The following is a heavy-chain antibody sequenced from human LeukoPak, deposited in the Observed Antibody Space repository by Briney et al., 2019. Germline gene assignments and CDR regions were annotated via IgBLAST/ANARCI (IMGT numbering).Heavy chain of an antibody. CDR1: GFTFSSYS. V-gene: IGHV3-21*01. CDR3: ARTKVLLWFGEFPTDAFDI. D-gene: IGHD3-10*01. J-gene: IGHJ3*02. Sequence: GGSLRLSCAASGFTFSSYSMNWVRQAPGKGLEWVSSISSSSSYIYYADSVKGRFTISRDNAKNSLYLQMNSLRAEDTAVYYCARTKVLLWFGEFPTDAFDIWGQGTMVTVSS. CDR2: ISSSSSYI.